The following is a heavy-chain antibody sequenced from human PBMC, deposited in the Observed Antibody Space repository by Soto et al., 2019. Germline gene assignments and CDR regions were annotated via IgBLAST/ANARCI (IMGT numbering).Heavy chain of an antibody. J-gene: IGHJ4*02. CDR2: INHSGST. CDR1: GGSFSGYY. CDR3: ARGGAIAVAGTWGYFDY. Sequence: KTSETLSLTCAVYGGSFSGYYWSWIRQPPGKGLEWIGEINHSGSTNYNPSLKSRVTISVDTSKNQFSLKLSSVTAADTAVYYCARGGAIAVAGTWGYFDYWGQGTLVTVSS. V-gene: IGHV4-34*01. D-gene: IGHD6-19*01.